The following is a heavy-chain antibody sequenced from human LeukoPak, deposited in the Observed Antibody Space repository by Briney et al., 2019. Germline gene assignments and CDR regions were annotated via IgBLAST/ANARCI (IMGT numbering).Heavy chain of an antibody. D-gene: IGHD4-23*01. Sequence: PSETLSLTCTVSGGSISSSSYYWGWIRQPPGKGLEWIGSIYYSGSTYYNPSLKSRVTISVATSKNQFSLKLSSVTAADTAVYYCAREPTGTRGGNPNWFDPWGQGTLVTVSS. CDR3: AREPTGTRGGNPNWFDP. CDR1: GGSISSSSYY. J-gene: IGHJ5*02. V-gene: IGHV4-39*07. CDR2: IYYSGST.